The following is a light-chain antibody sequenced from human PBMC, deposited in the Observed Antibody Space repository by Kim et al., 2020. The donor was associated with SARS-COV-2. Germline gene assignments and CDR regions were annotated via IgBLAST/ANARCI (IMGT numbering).Light chain of an antibody. CDR2: DSD. V-gene: IGLV1-51*01. J-gene: IGLJ1*01. CDR3: GVWDESLETYF. Sequence: QKVAISCSGSSYNIQKYFVSWYQHLPGTVPKLLIYDSDKRPSGIPERFSGSKSGTSATLDITGLQTEDEADYYCGVWDESLETYFFGSGTKVTVL. CDR1: SYNIQKYF.